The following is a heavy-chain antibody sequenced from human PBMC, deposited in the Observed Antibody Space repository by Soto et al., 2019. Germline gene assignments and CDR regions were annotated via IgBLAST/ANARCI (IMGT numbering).Heavy chain of an antibody. CDR3: ARAFGKQWLGYYYYYGMDV. Sequence: PSETLSLTCTVSGGSISSYYWSWIRQPAGKGLEWIGRIYTSGSTNYNPSLKSRVTMSVDTSKNQFSLKLSSVTAADTAVYYCARAFGKQWLGYYYYYGMDVWGQGTTVTVSS. CDR2: IYTSGST. CDR1: GGSISSYY. J-gene: IGHJ6*02. V-gene: IGHV4-4*07. D-gene: IGHD6-19*01.